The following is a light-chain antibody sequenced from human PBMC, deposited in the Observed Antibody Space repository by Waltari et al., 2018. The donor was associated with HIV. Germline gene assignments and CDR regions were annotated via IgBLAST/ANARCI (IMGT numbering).Light chain of an antibody. CDR3: AVRDDRLNGVL. V-gene: IGLV1-44*01. J-gene: IGLJ2*01. CDR2: SNN. Sequence: QSVLTQPPSVSGTPGQKVTISCSGGSSNIGSNPVNWYQQLPGTAPKLLIYSNNQRSYGVPDRFSGSKSGTSASLAISGLQSDDETDYYCAVRDDRLNGVLFGGGTRLTVL. CDR1: SSNIGSNP.